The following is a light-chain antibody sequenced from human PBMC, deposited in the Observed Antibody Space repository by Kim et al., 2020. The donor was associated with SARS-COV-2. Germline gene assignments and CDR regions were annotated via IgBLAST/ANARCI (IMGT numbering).Light chain of an antibody. CDR1: QSISSW. CDR3: QQYNSYPPYT. V-gene: IGKV1-5*03. CDR2: KAS. J-gene: IGKJ2*01. Sequence: ESVGDRVTITCRASQSISSWLAWYQQKPGKAPKLLIYKASSLESGVPSRFSGSGSGTEFTLTISSLQPDDFATYYCQQYNSYPPYTFGQGTKLEI.